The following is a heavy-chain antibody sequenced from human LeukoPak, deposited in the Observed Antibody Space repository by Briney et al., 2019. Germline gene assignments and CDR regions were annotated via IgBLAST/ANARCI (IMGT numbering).Heavy chain of an antibody. CDR2: IYYSGST. CDR1: GASISSYY. CDR3: ARHGIGSSGRYFVY. D-gene: IGHD6-19*01. Sequence: SETLSLTCTVSGASISSYYWSWIRQPPGKGLEWIGYIYYSGSTNYSPSLKSRLTISVDTSKNQFSLNLRSVTAADTAVYYCARHGIGSSGRYFVYWGQGTLVSVSS. J-gene: IGHJ4*02. V-gene: IGHV4-59*08.